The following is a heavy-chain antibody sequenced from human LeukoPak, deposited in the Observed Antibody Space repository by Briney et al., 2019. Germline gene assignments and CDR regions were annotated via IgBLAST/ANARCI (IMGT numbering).Heavy chain of an antibody. D-gene: IGHD3-22*01. CDR3: ARVDYYDSSGFYYFDY. CDR1: GFTFSTYD. CDR2: IGIAGDT. V-gene: IGHV3-13*01. Sequence: GGSLRLSCAASGFTFSTYDMHWVRQATGKGLEWVSAIGIAGDTYYLGSVKGRFTISRENAKKSLYLQTNSLRAEDTAVYYCARVDYYDSSGFYYFDYWGQGTLVTVSS. J-gene: IGHJ4*02.